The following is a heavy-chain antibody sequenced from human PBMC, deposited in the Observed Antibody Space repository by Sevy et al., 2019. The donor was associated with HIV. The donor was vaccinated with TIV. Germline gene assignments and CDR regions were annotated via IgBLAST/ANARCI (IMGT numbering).Heavy chain of an antibody. D-gene: IGHD3-16*01. CDR2: ITASGGAK. Sequence: GGSLRLSCTASGFILDNYAMTWVRQAPGKGLEWVSGITASGGAKNYAYSVKGRFTISRDITKNTLELQMNSLRAEDTDLYYYAKGGDVWVTTKNNYWGLGTLVTVSS. CDR3: AKGGDVWVTTKNNY. V-gene: IGHV3-23*01. CDR1: GFILDNYA. J-gene: IGHJ4*02.